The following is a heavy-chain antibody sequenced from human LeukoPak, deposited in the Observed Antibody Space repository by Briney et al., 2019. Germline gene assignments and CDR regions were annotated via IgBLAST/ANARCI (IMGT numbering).Heavy chain of an antibody. Sequence: SGTLSLTCAVSGGSISSSNWWSWVRQPPGKGLEWIGEIYHSGSTNYNPSLKSRVTISVDKSKNQFSLKLSSVTAADTAVYYCARSDTAMVIPFDYWGQGTLVTVSS. CDR3: ARSDTAMVIPFDY. J-gene: IGHJ4*02. CDR1: GGSISSSNW. D-gene: IGHD5-18*01. V-gene: IGHV4-4*02. CDR2: IYHSGST.